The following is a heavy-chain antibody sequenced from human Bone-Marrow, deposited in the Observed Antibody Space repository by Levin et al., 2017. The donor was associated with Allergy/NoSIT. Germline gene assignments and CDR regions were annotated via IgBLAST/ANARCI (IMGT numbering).Heavy chain of an antibody. CDR2: ISGSGDDRP. V-gene: IGHV3-23*01. CDR1: GFTFSTYA. CDR3: ARTLWHVAGLGWFDL. J-gene: IGHJ5*02. D-gene: IGHD6-19*01. Sequence: GGSLRLSCVASGFTFSTYAMGWVRQAPGKGLEWVSTISGSGDDRPYYGDSMKGRFTISRDNSKNTVNLQVNNLRAEDTAVYYCARTLWHVAGLGWFDLWGQGTLVTVSS.